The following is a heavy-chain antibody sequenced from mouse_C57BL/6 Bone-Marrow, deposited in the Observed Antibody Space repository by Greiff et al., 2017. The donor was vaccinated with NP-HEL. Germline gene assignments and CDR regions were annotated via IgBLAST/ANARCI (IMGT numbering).Heavy chain of an antibody. Sequence: EVQRVESGGGLVKPGGSLKLSCAASGFTFSSYAMSWVRQTPEKRLEWVATISDGGSYTYYPDNVKGRFTISRDNAKNTLYLQMSHLKSEDTAMYYCAREGGPYAMDYWGQGTSVTVSS. CDR2: ISDGGSYT. V-gene: IGHV5-4*01. CDR3: AREGGPYAMDY. J-gene: IGHJ4*01. CDR1: GFTFSSYA.